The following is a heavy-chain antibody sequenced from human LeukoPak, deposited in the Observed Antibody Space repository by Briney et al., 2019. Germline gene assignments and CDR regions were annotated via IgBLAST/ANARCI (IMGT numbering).Heavy chain of an antibody. CDR3: ASLYCSGGSCYSGWYYFDY. D-gene: IGHD2-15*01. V-gene: IGHV1-69*01. CDR1: GDTFSSYA. Sequence: GSSVKVSCKASGDTFSSYAISWVRQAPGQGLEWMGGIIPIFGTANYAQKFQGRVTITADESTSTAYMELSSLRSGDTAVYYCASLYCSGGSCYSGWYYFDYWGQGTLVTVSS. J-gene: IGHJ4*02. CDR2: IIPIFGTA.